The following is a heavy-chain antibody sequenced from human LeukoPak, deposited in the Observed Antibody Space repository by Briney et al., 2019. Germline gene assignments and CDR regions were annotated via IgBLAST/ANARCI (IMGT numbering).Heavy chain of an antibody. CDR1: GFTFSAFA. V-gene: IGHV3-23*01. Sequence: PGGSLRLSCAASGFTFSAFAMTWVRQAPGKGLEWVSTITDDGYNTYSADSVKGRITFSRDNSKNTLSLQLRSLRAEDTAVYYCAKDLSYTSGASDHWGQGTLATVSS. D-gene: IGHD6-19*01. CDR2: ITDDGYNT. J-gene: IGHJ4*02. CDR3: AKDLSYTSGASDH.